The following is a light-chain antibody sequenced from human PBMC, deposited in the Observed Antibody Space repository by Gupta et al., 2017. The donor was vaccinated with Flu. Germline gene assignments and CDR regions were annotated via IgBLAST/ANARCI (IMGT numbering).Light chain of an antibody. V-gene: IGLV1-40*01. CDR2: GNT. CDR3: QSYDSSLGGWV. Sequence: QAVLTHPPSMSGAPGQRVSISCTGTSSNIGAPYDVYWYQQLPKTAPKLLFYGNTNRPSGVPDRFSGSRSGTSASLAITGLQAEDEADYYCQSYDSSLGGWVFGGGTKLTVL. J-gene: IGLJ3*02. CDR1: SSNIGAPYD.